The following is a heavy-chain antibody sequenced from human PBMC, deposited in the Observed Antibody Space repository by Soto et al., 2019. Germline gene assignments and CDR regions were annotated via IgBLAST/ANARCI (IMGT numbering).Heavy chain of an antibody. CDR2: IIPIFGTA. CDR1: GGTFSSYA. J-gene: IGHJ4*02. V-gene: IGHV1-69*01. Sequence: QVQLVQSGAEVKKPGSSVKVSCKASGGTFSSYAISWVRQAPGQGLEWMGGIIPIFGTANYAQKFQGRVTITADESTSTAYMELSRLRSEHTAVSYCARGKRISDYYGSGSYWAPFDYWVQGTLVTVSS. D-gene: IGHD3-10*01. CDR3: ARGKRISDYYGSGSYWAPFDY.